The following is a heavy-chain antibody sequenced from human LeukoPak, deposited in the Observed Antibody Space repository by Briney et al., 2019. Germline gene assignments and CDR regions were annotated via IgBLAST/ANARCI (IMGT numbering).Heavy chain of an antibody. J-gene: IGHJ5*02. Sequence: ASVKVSCKASGYTFTGYYMHWVRQAPGQGLEWMGWINPNSGGTNYAQKFQGRVTMTRDTSISTAYMELSRLRSDDTAVYYCARRPTRLYYYGSGSYGWFDPWGQGTLVTVSS. D-gene: IGHD3-10*01. V-gene: IGHV1-2*02. CDR2: INPNSGGT. CDR3: ARRPTRLYYYGSGSYGWFDP. CDR1: GYTFTGYY.